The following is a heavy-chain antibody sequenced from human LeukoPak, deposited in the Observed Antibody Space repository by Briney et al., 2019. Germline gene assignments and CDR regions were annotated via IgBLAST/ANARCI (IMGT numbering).Heavy chain of an antibody. J-gene: IGHJ4*02. Sequence: GGSLRLSCAASGFTFSSYGMHWVRQAPGKGLEWVAFIRYDGSNKYYADSVKGRFTISRDNSKNTLYPQMNSLRAEDTAVYYCAPPVSYGYNYWGQGTLVTVSS. V-gene: IGHV3-30*02. CDR2: IRYDGSNK. CDR1: GFTFSSYG. D-gene: IGHD5-18*01. CDR3: APPVSYGYNY.